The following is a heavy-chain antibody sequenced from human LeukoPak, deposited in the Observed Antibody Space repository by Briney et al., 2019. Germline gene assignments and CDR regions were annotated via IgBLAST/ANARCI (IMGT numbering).Heavy chain of an antibody. Sequence: ASVKVSCKASGGTFSSYTISWVRQAPGQGLEWMGRIIPILGIANYAQKFQGRVTITADKSTSTAYMELSSLRSEDTAVYYCARSFYYDFWSGYFDYWGQGTLVTVSS. CDR3: ARSFYYDFWSGYFDY. V-gene: IGHV1-69*02. CDR2: IIPILGIA. D-gene: IGHD3-3*01. J-gene: IGHJ4*02. CDR1: GGTFSSYT.